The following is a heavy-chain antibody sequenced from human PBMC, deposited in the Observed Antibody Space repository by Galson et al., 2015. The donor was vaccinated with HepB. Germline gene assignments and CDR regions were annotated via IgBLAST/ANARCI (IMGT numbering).Heavy chain of an antibody. CDR3: ARHRGSSYSSGWYPLYYFDY. CDR2: TYYRSKWYN. Sequence: CAISGDSVSSNSAAWNWIRQSPSRGLEWLGRTYYRSKWYNDYAVSVKSRITINPDTSKNQFSLQLNSVTPGDTAVYYCARHRGSSYSSGWYPLYYFDYWGQGTLVTVSS. V-gene: IGHV6-1*01. D-gene: IGHD6-19*01. CDR1: GDSVSSNSAA. J-gene: IGHJ4*02.